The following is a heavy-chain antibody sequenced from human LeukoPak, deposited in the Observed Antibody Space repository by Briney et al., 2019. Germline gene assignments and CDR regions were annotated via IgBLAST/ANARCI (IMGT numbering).Heavy chain of an antibody. CDR2: ISGSGGST. Sequence: SGGSLGLSCAASGFTFSSYAMSWVRQAPGKGLEWVSAISGSGGSTYYADSVKGRFTISRDNSKNTLYLQMNSLRAEDTAVYYCAKLGRVVVAASSEIDYWGQGTLVTVSS. CDR1: GFTFSSYA. J-gene: IGHJ4*02. D-gene: IGHD2-15*01. V-gene: IGHV3-23*01. CDR3: AKLGRVVVAASSEIDY.